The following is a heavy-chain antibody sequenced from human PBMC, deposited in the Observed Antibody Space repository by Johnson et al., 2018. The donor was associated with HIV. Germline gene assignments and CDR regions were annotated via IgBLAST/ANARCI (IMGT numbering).Heavy chain of an antibody. Sequence: QVQLVESGGGLIQPGGSLRLSCAASGFTVSSYAMHWVRQAPGKGLEWVAVISYDGSNKYYADSVKGRFTIARDNSKNTPYLQSNSLRAEDTAVYYCATRGDCGGDCYPDGFDIWGQGTMVTVSS. CDR3: ATRGDCGGDCYPDGFDI. CDR1: GFTVSSYA. J-gene: IGHJ3*02. D-gene: IGHD2-21*02. V-gene: IGHV3-30-3*01. CDR2: ISYDGSNK.